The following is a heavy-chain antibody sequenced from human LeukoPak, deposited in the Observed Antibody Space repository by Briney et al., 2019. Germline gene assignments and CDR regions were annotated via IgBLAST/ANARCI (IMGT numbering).Heavy chain of an antibody. J-gene: IGHJ5*02. Sequence: ASVKVSCKASGYTFTSYDFNWVRQATGQRPEWVGWMSPNSGDTGYAQKFQDRVTMTRNTSISTAYMELSSLRSEDTAIYYCARDRELRITLGGAAWFDPWGQGTLVTVSS. V-gene: IGHV1-8*01. D-gene: IGHD3-16*01. CDR1: GYTFTSYD. CDR2: MSPNSGDT. CDR3: ARDRELRITLGGAAWFDP.